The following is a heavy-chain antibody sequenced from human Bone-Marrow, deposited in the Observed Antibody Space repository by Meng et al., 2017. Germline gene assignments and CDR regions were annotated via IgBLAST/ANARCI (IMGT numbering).Heavy chain of an antibody. CDR2: ISYDGSNK. Sequence: GESLKISCAASGFTFSSYAMHWVRQAPGKGLEWVAVISYDGSNKYYADSVKGRFTISRDNSKNTLYLQMNSLRAEDTAVYYCARDGSGDGYNYVDFDYWGQGTLVTVSS. CDR3: ARDGSGDGYNYVDFDY. CDR1: GFTFSSYA. D-gene: IGHD5-24*01. V-gene: IGHV3-30*04. J-gene: IGHJ4*02.